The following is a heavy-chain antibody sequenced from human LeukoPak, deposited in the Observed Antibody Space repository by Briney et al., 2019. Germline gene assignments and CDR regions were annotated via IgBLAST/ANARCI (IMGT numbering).Heavy chain of an antibody. CDR1: GGSISSSSDY. D-gene: IGHD1-14*01. Sequence: SETLSLTCTVSGGSISSSSDYWGWIRQPPGKGLERIGSIYYSGSNYCNPSLTSRVTISVDTSKNQFSLKLSSVTAADTAVYYCARDSPSRNTGFDYWGQGTLVTVSS. CDR3: ARDSPSRNTGFDY. V-gene: IGHV4-39*07. CDR2: IYYSGSN. J-gene: IGHJ4*02.